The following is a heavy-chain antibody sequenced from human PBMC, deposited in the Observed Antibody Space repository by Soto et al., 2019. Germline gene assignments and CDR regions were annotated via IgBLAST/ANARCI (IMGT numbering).Heavy chain of an antibody. CDR1: GFTFNGYA. V-gene: IGHV3-33*01. CDR3: ATDRGALDYFDY. Sequence: GGSLRLSCAASGFTFNGYAMHWVRQAPGKGLEWVAVIWYDGSNKYYADSVKGRFTISRDSSKNTLFLQMNSLRAEDTAVYYCATDRGALDYFDYWGQGTLVTVSS. CDR2: IWYDGSNK. J-gene: IGHJ4*02. D-gene: IGHD3-10*01.